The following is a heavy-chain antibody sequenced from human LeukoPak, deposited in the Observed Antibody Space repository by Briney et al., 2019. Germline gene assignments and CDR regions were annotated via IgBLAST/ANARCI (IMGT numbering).Heavy chain of an antibody. CDR2: MNPNSGNT. J-gene: IGHJ5*02. CDR1: GYTFTSYD. V-gene: IGHV1-8*01. Sequence: ASVKVSCEASGYTFTSYDINWVRQATGQGLEWMGWMNPNSGNTGYAQKFQGRVTMTRDTSISTAYMELSRLRSDDTAVYYCARGGYCSGGSCYSRWFDPWGQGTLVTVSS. D-gene: IGHD2-15*01. CDR3: ARGGYCSGGSCYSRWFDP.